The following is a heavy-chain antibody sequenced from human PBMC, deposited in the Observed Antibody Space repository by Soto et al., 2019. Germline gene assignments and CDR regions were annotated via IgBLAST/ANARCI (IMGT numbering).Heavy chain of an antibody. Sequence: GASVKVSCKASGYTFTGYYMHWVRQAPGQGLEWMGWINPNSGGTNYAQKFQGWVTMTRDTSISTAYMELRSLRSDDTAVYYCARANSNHDFWSGYFVGSYNWFDPWGQGTQVTVSS. J-gene: IGHJ5*02. V-gene: IGHV1-2*04. CDR3: ARANSNHDFWSGYFVGSYNWFDP. CDR2: INPNSGGT. CDR1: GYTFTGYY. D-gene: IGHD3-3*01.